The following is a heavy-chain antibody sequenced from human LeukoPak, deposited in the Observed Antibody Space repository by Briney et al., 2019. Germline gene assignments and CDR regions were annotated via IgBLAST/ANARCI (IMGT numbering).Heavy chain of an antibody. J-gene: IGHJ4*02. Sequence: GGSLRLSCAASGFTFSSYSMNWVRQAPGKGLEWVSSISSSSSYIYYADSVKGRFTIPRDNAKNSLYLQMNSLRAEDTAVYYCARDRSEDIVVVPAAMLGGDYWGQGTLVTVSS. CDR1: GFTFSSYS. CDR2: ISSSSSYI. D-gene: IGHD2-2*01. CDR3: ARDRSEDIVVVPAAMLGGDY. V-gene: IGHV3-21*01.